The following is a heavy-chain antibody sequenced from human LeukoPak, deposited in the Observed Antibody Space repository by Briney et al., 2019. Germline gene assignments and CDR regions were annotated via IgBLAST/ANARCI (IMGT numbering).Heavy chain of an antibody. CDR3: ARGVEPLAANTLAY. V-gene: IGHV3-53*01. D-gene: IGHD1-14*01. CDR1: GFTVITND. Sequence: GGSLRLSCAASGFTVITNDMAWVRQAPGKGLEWASVLYSDGNTKYADSVQGRFTISRDNSKNTLYLEMNSLSPDDTAVYYCARGVEPLAANTLAYWGQGTLVTVSS. J-gene: IGHJ4*02. CDR2: LYSDGNT.